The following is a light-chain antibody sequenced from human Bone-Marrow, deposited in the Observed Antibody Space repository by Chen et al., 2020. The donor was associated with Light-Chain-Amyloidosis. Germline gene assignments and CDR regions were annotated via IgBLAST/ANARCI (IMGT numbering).Light chain of an antibody. Sequence: SYVLTQPSSVSVAPGQTATIACGGNNIGSTSVHWYQQTPGQAPLLVVYDDSDRPPGIPERLSCSNAGNTATLTISRVEAGDEADYYCQVWDRGSDRPVFGGGTKLTVL. J-gene: IGLJ3*02. V-gene: IGLV3-21*02. CDR2: DDS. CDR3: QVWDRGSDRPV. CDR1: NIGSTS.